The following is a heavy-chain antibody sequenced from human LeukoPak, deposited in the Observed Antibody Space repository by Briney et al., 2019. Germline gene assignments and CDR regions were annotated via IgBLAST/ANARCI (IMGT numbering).Heavy chain of an antibody. CDR2: ISYDGSNK. J-gene: IGHJ4*02. CDR1: GFTFSRYS. V-gene: IGHV3-30-3*01. D-gene: IGHD5-18*01. Sequence: PGGSLRLSCAASGFTFSRYSMNWVRRAPGRGLEWVAVISYDGSNKYYANSVKGRFTISRDNSKNTLYLQMNSLRAEDTAVYYCARVGLYSYGYLGYFDYWGQGTLVTVSS. CDR3: ARVGLYSYGYLGYFDY.